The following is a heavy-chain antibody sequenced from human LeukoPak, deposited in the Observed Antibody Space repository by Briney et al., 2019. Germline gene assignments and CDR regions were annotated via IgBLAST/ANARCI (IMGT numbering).Heavy chain of an antibody. J-gene: IGHJ2*01. Sequence: SETLSLTCTVSGGSVSSSNYFWGWVRQPPGKGLEWIASVYYIGSTYYNPSLKSRVSISMDTSKNQLSLRLNSVPAADTAVYFCARHPAYRSGWYWYFDLWGRGTLVTVSS. CDR2: VYYIGST. V-gene: IGHV4-39*01. D-gene: IGHD6-19*01. CDR3: ARHPAYRSGWYWYFDL. CDR1: GGSVSSSNYF.